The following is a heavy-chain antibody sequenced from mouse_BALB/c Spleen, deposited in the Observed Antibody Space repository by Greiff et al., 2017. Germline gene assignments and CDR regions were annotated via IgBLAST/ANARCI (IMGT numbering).Heavy chain of an antibody. V-gene: IGHV1-69*02. CDR2: IYPSDSYT. CDR1: GYTFTSYW. Sequence: VQLQQPGAELVRPGASVKLSCKASGYTFTSYWINWVKQRPGQGLEWIGNIYPSDSYTNYNQKFKDKATLTVDKSSSTAYMQISSPTSEDSAVYYCTKDDYAYYFDYWGQGTTLTVSS. D-gene: IGHD2-4*01. J-gene: IGHJ2*01. CDR3: TKDDYAYYFDY.